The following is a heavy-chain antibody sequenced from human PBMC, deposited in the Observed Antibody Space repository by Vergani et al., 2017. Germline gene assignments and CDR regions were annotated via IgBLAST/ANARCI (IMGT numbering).Heavy chain of an antibody. CDR2: IYYSGST. Sequence: QLQLQESGPGLVKPSETLSLTCTVSGGSISSSSYYWGWIRQPPGKGLEWIGSIYYSGSTYYNPSLKSRVTISVDTSKNQFSLKLSSVTAADTAVYYCARGRGFYDWYFDLWGRGTLVTVSS. D-gene: IGHD5/OR15-5a*01. CDR3: ARGRGFYDWYFDL. CDR1: GGSISSSSYY. V-gene: IGHV4-39*01. J-gene: IGHJ2*01.